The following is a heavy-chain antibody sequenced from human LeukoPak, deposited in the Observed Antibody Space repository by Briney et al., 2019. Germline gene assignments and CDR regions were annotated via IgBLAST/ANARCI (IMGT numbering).Heavy chain of an antibody. J-gene: IGHJ4*02. CDR2: ISYDGSNK. CDR1: GFTFSSYG. V-gene: IGHV3-30*18. D-gene: IGHD3-16*02. CDR3: AKVLLRLGELSPFDY. Sequence: GGSLRLSCAASGFTFSSYGMHWVRQAPGKGLEWVAVISYDGSNKYYADSVKGRFTISRDNSKNTLYLQMNSLRAEDTAVYYCAKVLLRLGELSPFDYWGQGTLVTVS.